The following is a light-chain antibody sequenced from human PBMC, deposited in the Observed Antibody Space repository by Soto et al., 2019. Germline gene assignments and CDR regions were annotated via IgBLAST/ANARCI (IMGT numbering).Light chain of an antibody. Sequence: EIVMTQSPATLSVSPGERATLSCRASQSLSSNLAWYQQKPGQAPRLLIYGASTRATGIPARFSGSGSGTEFTLTISSLQSEDFAVYYCQQYGSSPRTFXQGTK. CDR1: QSLSSN. CDR3: QQYGSSPRT. CDR2: GAS. V-gene: IGKV3-15*01. J-gene: IGKJ1*01.